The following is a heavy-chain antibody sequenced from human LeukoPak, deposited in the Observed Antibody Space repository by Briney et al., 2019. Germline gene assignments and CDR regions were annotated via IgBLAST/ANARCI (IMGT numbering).Heavy chain of an antibody. V-gene: IGHV1-8*01. CDR2: MNPNSGNT. Sequence: ASVKVSCKASGYTFTSYDINWVRRATGQGLEWMGWMNPNSGNTGYAQKFQGRVTMTRNTSISTAYMELSSLRSEDTAVYYCARQDDYVWAGLDYWGQGTPVTVSS. J-gene: IGHJ4*02. CDR3: ARQDDYVWAGLDY. D-gene: IGHD3-16*01. CDR1: GYTFTSYD.